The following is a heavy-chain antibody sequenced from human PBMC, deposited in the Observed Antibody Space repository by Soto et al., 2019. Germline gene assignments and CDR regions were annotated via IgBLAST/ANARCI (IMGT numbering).Heavy chain of an antibody. Sequence: SETLSLTCAVSGGSISSGGYSWSWIRQPPGKGLEWIGYIYHSGSTYYNPSLKSRVTISVDRSKNQFSLKLSSVTAADTAVYYCARDPGDSSGYYYGTFDYWGQGTLVTVSS. CDR1: GGSISSGGYS. V-gene: IGHV4-30-2*01. D-gene: IGHD3-22*01. J-gene: IGHJ4*02. CDR2: IYHSGST. CDR3: ARDPGDSSGYYYGTFDY.